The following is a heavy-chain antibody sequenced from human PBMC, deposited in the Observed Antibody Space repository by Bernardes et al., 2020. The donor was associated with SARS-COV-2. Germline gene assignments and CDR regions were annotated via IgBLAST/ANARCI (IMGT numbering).Heavy chain of an antibody. CDR2: IGGDGGST. Sequence: GGSLRLSCAASGFTFRDYWMHWVRQVPGKGLVWVSRIGGDGGSTSFADSVKGRFTISRDNAKNTLYLQMNSLRVDDTAVYYCAKSDWLDSWGQGTLVTVSS. CDR1: GFTFRDYW. V-gene: IGHV3-74*01. J-gene: IGHJ5*01. CDR3: AKSDWLDS.